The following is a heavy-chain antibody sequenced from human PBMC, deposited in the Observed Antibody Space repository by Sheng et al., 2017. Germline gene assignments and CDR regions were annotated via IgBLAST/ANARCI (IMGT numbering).Heavy chain of an antibody. V-gene: IGHV1-8*03. CDR3: ARVLVVPAAYGFYYYYYMDV. D-gene: IGHD2-2*01. Sequence: QVQLVQSGADVKKPGASVKVSCKASGYTFTSYDINWVRQATGQGLEWMGWMNPNSGNTGYAQKFQGRVTITRNTSISTAYMELSSLRSEDTAVYYCARVLVVPAAYGFYYYYYMDVWGQGTTVTVSS. CDR2: MNPNSGNT. J-gene: IGHJ6*03. CDR1: GYTFTSYD.